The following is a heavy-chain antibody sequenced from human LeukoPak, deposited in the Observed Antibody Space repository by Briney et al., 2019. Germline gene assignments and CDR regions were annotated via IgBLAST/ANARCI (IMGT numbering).Heavy chain of an antibody. CDR1: GFTFSSYS. Sequence: PGGSLRLSCAASGFTFSSYSMNWVRQAPGKGLEWVSYISSSSTIYCADSVKGRFTISRDNAKNSLYLQMNSLRDEDTAVYYCARGIDSIGLVTYYYGMDVWGQGTTVTVSS. V-gene: IGHV3-48*02. CDR3: ARGIDSIGLVTYYYGMDV. D-gene: IGHD4-23*01. CDR2: ISSSSTI. J-gene: IGHJ6*02.